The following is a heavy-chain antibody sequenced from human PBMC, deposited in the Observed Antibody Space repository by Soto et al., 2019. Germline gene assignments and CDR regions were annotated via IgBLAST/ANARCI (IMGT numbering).Heavy chain of an antibody. V-gene: IGHV3-30*03. CDR2: ASFDGTLE. CDR3: AYTWFGPTEC. D-gene: IGHD3-10*01. Sequence: QVQLVESGGGVVQPGKSLTVSCTASGFISGDHGIHWVRQAPGKGLDWVAVASFDGTLERYADSVKGRFSISRDNSKNTMYLQINSLRAEDTAIYYCAYTWFGPTECWGQGTLVSVS. CDR1: GFISGDHG. J-gene: IGHJ4*02.